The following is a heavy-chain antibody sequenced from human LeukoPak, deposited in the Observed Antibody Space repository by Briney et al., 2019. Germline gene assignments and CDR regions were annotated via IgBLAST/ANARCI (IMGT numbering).Heavy chain of an antibody. V-gene: IGHV3-23*01. Sequence: GGSLRLSCAASGFTFSSYAMSWVRQAPGKGLEWASAISGSGGSTYYADSVKGRFTISRDNSKNTLYLQMNSLRAEDTAVYYCASRPLYYYDSSGRVGAFDIWGQGTMVTVSS. CDR3: ASRPLYYYDSSGRVGAFDI. CDR1: GFTFSSYA. CDR2: ISGSGGST. D-gene: IGHD3-22*01. J-gene: IGHJ3*02.